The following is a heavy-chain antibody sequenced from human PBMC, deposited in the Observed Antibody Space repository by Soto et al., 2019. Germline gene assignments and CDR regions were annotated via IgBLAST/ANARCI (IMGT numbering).Heavy chain of an antibody. D-gene: IGHD3-22*01. V-gene: IGHV3-48*02. J-gene: IGHJ4*02. CDR1: GFTFSSYS. CDR2: ISSTSSNI. Sequence: EVQLVESGGGLVQPGGSLRLSCAASGFTFSSYSMNWVRQAPGKWLEWVSYISSTSSNIYYAESVKGRFTIARDNAKNYLYLQMNSLRDEDTAVYYCARDRYYYDSSGYSIFDYWGQGTLVTVSS. CDR3: ARDRYYYDSSGYSIFDY.